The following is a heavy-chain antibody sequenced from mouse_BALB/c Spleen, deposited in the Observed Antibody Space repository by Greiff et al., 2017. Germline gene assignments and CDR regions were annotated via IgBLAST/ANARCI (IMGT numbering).Heavy chain of an antibody. CDR3: ARDRRDDYAYWYFDV. V-gene: IGHV2-9*02. Sequence: QVQLQQSGPGLVAPSQSLSITCTVSGFSLTSYGVHWVRQPPGKGLEWLGVIWAGGSTNYNSALMSRLSISKDNSKSQVFLKMNSLQTDDTAMYYCARDRRDDYAYWYFDVWGAGTTVTVSS. D-gene: IGHD2-4*01. CDR1: GFSLTSYG. J-gene: IGHJ1*01. CDR2: IWAGGST.